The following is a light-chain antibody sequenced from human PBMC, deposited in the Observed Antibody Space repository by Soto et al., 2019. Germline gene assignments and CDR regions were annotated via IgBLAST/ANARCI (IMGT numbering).Light chain of an antibody. Sequence: EIVLTQSPGTLSLSPGERATLSCRASQSVSSSYLAWYQQKPGQAPSLLIYGASSRATGIPDRFSGSGSGTDFTLTISRLEPEDFAVYYCQQYGSSTWTCGQGTKVEIK. J-gene: IGKJ1*01. CDR3: QQYGSSTWT. CDR2: GAS. CDR1: QSVSSSY. V-gene: IGKV3-20*01.